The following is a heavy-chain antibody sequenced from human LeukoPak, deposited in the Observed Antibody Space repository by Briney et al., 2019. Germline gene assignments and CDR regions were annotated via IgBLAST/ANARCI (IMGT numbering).Heavy chain of an antibody. Sequence: EASVTVSFKASGYTFTVNYMHWVRQAPGQGREWMGWINPNSGGTNYAQKFQGRVTMTRDTSIGTAYMELNRLRSDDTAVYYCARGSYDSSDFEYFHHWGQGTLVTVSS. V-gene: IGHV1-2*02. CDR2: INPNSGGT. J-gene: IGHJ1*01. CDR1: GYTFTVNY. D-gene: IGHD3-22*01. CDR3: ARGSYDSSDFEYFHH.